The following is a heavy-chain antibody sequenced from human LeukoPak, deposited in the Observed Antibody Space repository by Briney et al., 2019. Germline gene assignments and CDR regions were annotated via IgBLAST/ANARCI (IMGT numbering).Heavy chain of an antibody. J-gene: IGHJ4*02. CDR3: ARDPGGQQLVPFDY. D-gene: IGHD6-13*01. CDR2: IWYDGSNK. Sequence: PGRSLRLSCAASGFTFSSYGMHWVRQAPGKGLEWVAVIWYDGSNKYYADSVKGRFTISRDNSKNTLYLQMNSLRAEDTAVYYCARDPGGQQLVPFDYWGQGTLVTVSS. CDR1: GFTFSSYG. V-gene: IGHV3-33*01.